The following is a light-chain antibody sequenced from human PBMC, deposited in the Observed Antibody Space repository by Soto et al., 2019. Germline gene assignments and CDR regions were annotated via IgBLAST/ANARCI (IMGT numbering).Light chain of an antibody. Sequence: EIVMTQSPATLSVSPGERATLSCRASQSVSSDLAWYQQKPGQAPRLLIYGAYTRGTGIPARFSGSGSGTDFTLTISSRQSEDFAFYYCQQYNNWPRTFGQGTKVEIK. CDR3: QQYNNWPRT. CDR2: GAY. CDR1: QSVSSD. J-gene: IGKJ1*01. V-gene: IGKV3-15*01.